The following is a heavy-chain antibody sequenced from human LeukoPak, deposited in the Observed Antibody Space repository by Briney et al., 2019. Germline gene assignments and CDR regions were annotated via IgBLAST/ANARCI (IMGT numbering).Heavy chain of an antibody. V-gene: IGHV1-8*01. D-gene: IGHD1-1*01. CDR3: ARVNINNWHSCDY. J-gene: IGHJ4*02. Sequence: ASVKVSCKASGYTFTNYDINWVRRATGQGLEWMGWMNPNSGNTGYAQKFQGRVTMTRSTSISTAYMELSSLTSEDTAVYYCARVNINNWHSCDYWGQGTLVTVSS. CDR2: MNPNSGNT. CDR1: GYTFTNYD.